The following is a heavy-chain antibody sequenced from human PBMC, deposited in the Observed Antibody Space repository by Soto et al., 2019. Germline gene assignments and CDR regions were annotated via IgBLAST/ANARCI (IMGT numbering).Heavy chain of an antibody. D-gene: IGHD3-10*01. Sequence: GGSLRLSCAASGFTFSDYYMSWIRQAPGKGLEWVSYISSSGSTIYYADSVKGRFTISRDNDKNSLYLQMNSLIAEDSAVYCWARQVREVLGGFDIWGQGTMVTVSS. CDR3: ARQVREVLGGFDI. V-gene: IGHV3-11*01. CDR1: GFTFSDYY. CDR2: ISSSGSTI. J-gene: IGHJ3*02.